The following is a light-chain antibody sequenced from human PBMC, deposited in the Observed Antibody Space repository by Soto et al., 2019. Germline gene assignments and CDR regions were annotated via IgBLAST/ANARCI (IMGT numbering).Light chain of an antibody. Sequence: DVVMTQSPLSLPVTLGQPASISCRSNQSIVDSHGIAYLSWFQRRQGRSPRRLIYKVSNRDSGVAARFSGSGSGTDFTITISSLQPEDVATYYCQQSYSSHETFGQGTKVDI. J-gene: IGKJ1*01. CDR3: QQSYSSHET. V-gene: IGKV2-30*01. CDR2: KVS. CDR1: QSIVDSHGIAY.